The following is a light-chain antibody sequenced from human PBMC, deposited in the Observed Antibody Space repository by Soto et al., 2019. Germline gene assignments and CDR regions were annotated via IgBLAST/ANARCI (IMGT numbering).Light chain of an antibody. CDR2: AVS. Sequence: VLTQSPGTLSLSPGERATLSCRASRSVSSNYLGWYQQKPGQAPRLLIYAVSTRAAGIPDRFSGSGSGTDFTLIISRLEPEDFAVYHCQQYGSSPWTFGQGTKVDI. CDR1: RSVSSNY. J-gene: IGKJ1*01. CDR3: QQYGSSPWT. V-gene: IGKV3-20*01.